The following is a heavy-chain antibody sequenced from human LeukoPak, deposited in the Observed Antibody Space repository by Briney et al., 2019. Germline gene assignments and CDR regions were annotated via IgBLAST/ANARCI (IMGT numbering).Heavy chain of an antibody. Sequence: SVNVSCRASGGTFSIYAISWVRQPPGQGLEWMGGIIPIFGTANYAQKFQGRVTITADESTSTAYMELSSLRSEDTAVYYCASTRRYNWNDVNWFDPWGQGTLVTVSS. CDR2: IIPIFGTA. CDR1: GGTFSIYA. V-gene: IGHV1-69*01. D-gene: IGHD1-1*01. CDR3: ASTRRYNWNDVNWFDP. J-gene: IGHJ5*02.